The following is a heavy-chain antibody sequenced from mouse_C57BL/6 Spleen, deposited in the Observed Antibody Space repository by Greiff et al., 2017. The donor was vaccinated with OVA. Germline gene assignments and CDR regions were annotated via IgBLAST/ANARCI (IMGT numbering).Heavy chain of an antibody. CDR2: IYPRSGNT. Sequence: VKLQESGAELARPGASVKLSCKASGYTFTSYGISWVKQRTGQGLEWIGEIYPRSGNTYYNEKFKGKATLTADKSSSTAYMELRSLTSEDSAVYFCARGDLYYFDYWGQGTTLTVSS. D-gene: IGHD3-3*01. V-gene: IGHV1-81*01. CDR3: ARGDLYYFDY. J-gene: IGHJ2*01. CDR1: GYTFTSYG.